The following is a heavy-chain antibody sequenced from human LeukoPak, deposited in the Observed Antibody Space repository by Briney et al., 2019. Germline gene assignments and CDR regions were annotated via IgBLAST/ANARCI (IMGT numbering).Heavy chain of an antibody. CDR2: INPNSGGT. J-gene: IGHJ5*02. V-gene: IGHV1-2*02. D-gene: IGHD3-9*01. CDR3: ARHYYDILTGSPFNWFDP. Sequence: ASVKVSCKASGYTFTGYYMHWVRQAPGQGLEWMGWINPNSGGTNYAQKFQGRVTMTRDTSISTAYMELSRLRSDDTAVYYCARHYYDILTGSPFNWFDPWGQGTLVTVSS. CDR1: GYTFTGYY.